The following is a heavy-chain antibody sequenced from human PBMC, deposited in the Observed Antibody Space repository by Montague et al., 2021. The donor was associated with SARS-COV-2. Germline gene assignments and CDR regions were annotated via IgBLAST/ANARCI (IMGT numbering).Heavy chain of an antibody. CDR3: AGGKSWGVTTPFDY. CDR1: SGSIISSGYY. V-gene: IGHV4-39*02. J-gene: IGHJ4*02. CDR2: IYYSGNT. Sequence: SETLSLTCSVSSGSIISSGYYWGWIRQPPGKELEWIGNIYYSGNTYYNPSLQSRGTISVDTSKNHLSLSLSSVTAADTAVYFCAGGKSWGVTTPFDYWGQGSQVTVSS. D-gene: IGHD3-10*01.